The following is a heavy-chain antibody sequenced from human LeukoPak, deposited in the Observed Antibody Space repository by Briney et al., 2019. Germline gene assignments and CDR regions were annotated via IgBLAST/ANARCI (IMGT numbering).Heavy chain of an antibody. CDR2: IKSDGAGT. J-gene: IGHJ4*02. V-gene: IGHV3-74*01. CDR1: GFTFSSYG. Sequence: TGGSLRLSCAASGFTFSSYGMHWVRQAPGKGLVWVSGIKSDGAGTSYVDSVKGRFTISRDNAKNTLDLQMNSLRAEDTAVYYCARGGYGAYMGWGQGMLVTVSS. CDR3: ARGGYGAYMG. D-gene: IGHD4-17*01.